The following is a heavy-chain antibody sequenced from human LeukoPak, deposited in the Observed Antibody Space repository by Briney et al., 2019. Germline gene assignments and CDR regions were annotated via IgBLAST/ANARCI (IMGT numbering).Heavy chain of an antibody. D-gene: IGHD3-22*01. Sequence: GGSLRLSCAASGFTFSSSSMNWVRQTPGKGLEWVSYISSSSSTIYYADSVKGRFTISRDNAKNSLYLQMNSLRAEDTAVYYCAGSSDYWYYWGQGTLVTVSS. V-gene: IGHV3-48*04. CDR3: AGSSDYWYY. CDR1: GFTFSSSS. CDR2: ISSSSSTI. J-gene: IGHJ4*02.